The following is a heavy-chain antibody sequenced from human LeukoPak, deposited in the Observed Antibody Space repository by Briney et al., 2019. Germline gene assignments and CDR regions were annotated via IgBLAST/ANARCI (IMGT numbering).Heavy chain of an antibody. V-gene: IGHV4-4*08. CDR3: ARGGWLRDAFDI. CDR1: GGSTSDYY. CDR2: VSNTGST. Sequence: SETLSLTCTVSGGSTSDYYWSWIRQPPGTGLEWIGFVSNTGSTNYNPSLKSRVTISEDTSKNQLSLELTSVTAADTAVYYCARGGWLRDAFDIWGQGTMVTVSS. J-gene: IGHJ3*02. D-gene: IGHD5-24*01.